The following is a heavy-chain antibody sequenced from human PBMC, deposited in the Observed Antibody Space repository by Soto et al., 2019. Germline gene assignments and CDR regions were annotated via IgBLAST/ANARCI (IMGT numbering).Heavy chain of an antibody. D-gene: IGHD4-4*01. CDR1: GFTFSSYA. CDR2: ISYDGSNK. Sequence: QVQLVESGGGVVQPGRSLRLSCAASGFTFSSYAMHWVRQAPGKGLEWVAVISYDGSNKYYADSVKGRFTISRDNSKNTLYLQMNSLRLEDTAVYYCARPLGRDDYNWGYFDLWGRGTLVTVSS. V-gene: IGHV3-30-3*01. J-gene: IGHJ2*01. CDR3: ARPLGRDDYNWGYFDL.